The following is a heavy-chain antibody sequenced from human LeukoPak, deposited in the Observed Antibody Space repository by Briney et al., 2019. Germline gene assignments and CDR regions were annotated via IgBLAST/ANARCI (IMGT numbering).Heavy chain of an antibody. CDR3: ARTGGYSSPLGF. CDR2: ISYSRST. D-gene: IGHD4-11*01. V-gene: IGHV4-59*13. CDR1: GGSISSYY. J-gene: IGHJ4*02. Sequence: SETLSLTCTVPGGSISSYYWSWIRQPPGKGLEWIGYISYSRSTNYNPSLKSRVTISVDTSKNQFSLKLTSVTAADTATYYCARTGGYSSPLGFWGQGTLVTVSS.